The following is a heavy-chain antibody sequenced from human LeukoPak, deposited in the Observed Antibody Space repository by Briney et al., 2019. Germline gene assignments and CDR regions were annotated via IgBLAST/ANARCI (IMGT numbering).Heavy chain of an antibody. CDR1: GFTFSSHA. D-gene: IGHD6-13*01. Sequence: GGSLRLSCAASGFTFSSHAMSWVRQAPGQGLEWVSAITSGSGNNVYYTDSLKGRFTISRDNSKNTLYLQMNSLRAEDTAVYYCARHGSWSFDYWGQGTLVTVSA. CDR3: ARHGSWSFDY. J-gene: IGHJ4*02. V-gene: IGHV3-23*01. CDR2: ITSGSGNNV.